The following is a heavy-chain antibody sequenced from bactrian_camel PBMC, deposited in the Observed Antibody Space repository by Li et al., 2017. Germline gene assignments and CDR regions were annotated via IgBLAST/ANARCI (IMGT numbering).Heavy chain of an antibody. CDR2: IDSDGYT. D-gene: IGHD6*01. CDR1: GFTYSAYC. Sequence: SGGGSVQAGESLTLSCAASGFTYSAYCMGWFRRKEGGRREGVASIDSDGYTSFAESVKGRFTISRDNPKNILYLEMNSLKPDDSAMYYCAAEEGRRECGSWYPYYYDTSDYWGKGTQVTVS. J-gene: IGHJ7*01. V-gene: IGHV3S22*01.